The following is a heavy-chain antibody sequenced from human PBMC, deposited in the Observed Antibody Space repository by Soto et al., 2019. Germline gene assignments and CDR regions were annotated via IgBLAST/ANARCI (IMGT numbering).Heavy chain of an antibody. D-gene: IGHD3-22*01. CDR2: ISSSGNT. V-gene: IGHV4-59*01. CDR1: DGSISNFY. J-gene: IGHJ4*02. Sequence: SETLSLTCTVSDGSISNFYWSWIRQPPGKGLEWIGYISSSGNTNYDPSLKSRVSISVDTSKNQFSLNLTSVTAEDTGVYYCARAPMVLTRSYFDSWGQGTPVTSPQ. CDR3: ARAPMVLTRSYFDS.